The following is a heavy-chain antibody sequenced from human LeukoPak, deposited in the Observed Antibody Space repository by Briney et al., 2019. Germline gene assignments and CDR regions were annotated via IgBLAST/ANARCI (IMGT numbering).Heavy chain of an antibody. J-gene: IGHJ3*02. CDR3: AKSGSYQSDAFDI. CDR2: IYHSGST. D-gene: IGHD1-26*01. V-gene: IGHV4-4*02. CDR1: GGSISSSNW. Sequence: SGTLSLTCAVSGGSISSSNWWSWVRQPPGKGLEWIGEIYHSGSTNYNPSLKSRVTISVDKSKNQFSLKLSSVTAADTAVYYCAKSGSYQSDAFDIWGQGTMVTVSS.